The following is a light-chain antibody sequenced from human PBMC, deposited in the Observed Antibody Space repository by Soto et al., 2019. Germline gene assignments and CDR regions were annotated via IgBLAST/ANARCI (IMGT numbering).Light chain of an antibody. CDR3: SSYAGSNIVV. CDR2: EVS. J-gene: IGLJ2*01. V-gene: IGLV2-8*01. Sequence: QSALTQPPSASGSPGPSVTISCTGTSSDVGGYNVVSWYQQHPGKAPKLMIYEVSERPSGVPDRFSGSKSGNTASLTVSGLQAEDEADYYCSSYAGSNIVVFGGGTKVTVL. CDR1: SSDVGGYNV.